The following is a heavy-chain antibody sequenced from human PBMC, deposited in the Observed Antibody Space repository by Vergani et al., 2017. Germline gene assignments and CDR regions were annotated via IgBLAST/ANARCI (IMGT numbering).Heavy chain of an antibody. J-gene: IGHJ3*02. Sequence: EVQLVQSGAEVKKPGESLKISCKGSGYSFTSYWLGWVRQMPGKGLEWMGIIYPGDSDTRCSPSFQGQVTISADKAISTAYLQWSSLKASDTARYYCARQIAAAGIPGGVAFDIWGQGTMVTVSS. D-gene: IGHD6-13*01. V-gene: IGHV5-51*01. CDR3: ARQIAAAGIPGGVAFDI. CDR1: GYSFTSYW. CDR2: IYPGDSDT.